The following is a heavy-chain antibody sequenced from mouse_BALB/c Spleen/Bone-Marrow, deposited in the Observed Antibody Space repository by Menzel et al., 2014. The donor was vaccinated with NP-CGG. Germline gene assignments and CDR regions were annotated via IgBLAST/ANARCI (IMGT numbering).Heavy chain of an antibody. CDR3: TRGGNWDDFDY. Sequence: WVRQAPEKGLEWVAYISSGSTTIFYADTVKGRFTISRDNPKNTLFLQMTSLRSEDTAMYYCTRGGNWDDFDYWGQGTTLTVSS. CDR2: ISSGSTTI. V-gene: IGHV5-17*02. J-gene: IGHJ2*01. D-gene: IGHD4-1*01.